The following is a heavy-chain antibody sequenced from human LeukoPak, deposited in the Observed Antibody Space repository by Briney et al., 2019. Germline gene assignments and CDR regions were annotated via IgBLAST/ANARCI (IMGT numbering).Heavy chain of an antibody. CDR1: GYTLTELS. CDR3: ARGPTGVYGMDV. CDR2: FDPEDGET. J-gene: IGHJ6*02. V-gene: IGHV1-24*01. D-gene: IGHD4-17*01. Sequence: ASVKVSCKVSGYTLTELSIHWVRQAPGKGLEWMGGFDPEDGETIYAQKFQGRVTMTEDSSADTADMELSSLRSEDTAVYYCARGPTGVYGMDVWGQGTTVTVSS.